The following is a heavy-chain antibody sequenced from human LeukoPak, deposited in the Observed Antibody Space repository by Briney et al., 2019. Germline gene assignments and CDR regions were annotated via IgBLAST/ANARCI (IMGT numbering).Heavy chain of an antibody. J-gene: IGHJ4*02. Sequence: GESLKISCKGSGYSFTSYWIAWMRQMPGQGLEWMGIIYPRDPDARYSPSFRGQVTISADKSISTAYLQWSSLKASDTAMYYCAKVGASSSSDYWGQGTLVTVSS. CDR3: AKVGASSSSDY. V-gene: IGHV5-51*01. CDR1: GYSFTSYW. D-gene: IGHD1-26*01. CDR2: IYPRDPDA.